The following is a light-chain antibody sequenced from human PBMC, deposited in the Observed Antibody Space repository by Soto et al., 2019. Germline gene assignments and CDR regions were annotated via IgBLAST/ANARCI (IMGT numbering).Light chain of an antibody. Sequence: SYELTQPPSVSVSPGQTARITCSGDALPKQYAYWYQQKPGQAPVLVIYKDSERPSGLPERFSGSSSGTTVTLTISGVQAEDEADDYCQSAYSSGTYYHVVFGGGTKLTVL. CDR1: ALPKQY. V-gene: IGLV3-25*03. CDR2: KDS. CDR3: QSAYSSGTYYHVV. J-gene: IGLJ2*01.